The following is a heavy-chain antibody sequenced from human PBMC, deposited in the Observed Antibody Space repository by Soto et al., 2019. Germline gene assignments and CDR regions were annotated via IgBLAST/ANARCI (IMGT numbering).Heavy chain of an antibody. D-gene: IGHD1-26*01. J-gene: IGHJ4*02. CDR2: ISWDGGST. CDR1: GFTFDDYA. CDR3: AKDGGVGQGPYYFDY. V-gene: IGHV3-43D*04. Sequence: EVQLVESGGVVVQPGGSLRLSCAASGFTFDDYAMHWVRQAPGKGLEWVSLISWDGGSTYYADSVKGRFTISRDNSKNSLYLQMNSLRAEDTALYYCAKDGGVGQGPYYFDYWGQGTLVTVSS.